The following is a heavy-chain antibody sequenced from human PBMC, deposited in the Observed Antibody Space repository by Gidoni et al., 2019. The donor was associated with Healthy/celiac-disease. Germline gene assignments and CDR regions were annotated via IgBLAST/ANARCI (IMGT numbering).Heavy chain of an antibody. CDR1: GGTFSSYA. CDR2: IIPIFGTA. D-gene: IGHD6-6*01. CDR3: ARGSIAALIVVGGAFDI. J-gene: IGHJ3*02. V-gene: IGHV1-69*01. Sequence: QVQLVQSGAEVKKPGSSVKVSCTASGGTFSSYAISWVRQAPGQGLEWIGGIIPIFGTANYAQKFQGRVTITADECTSTAYMELSSLRSEDTAVYYCARGSIAALIVVGGAFDIWGQGTMVTVSS.